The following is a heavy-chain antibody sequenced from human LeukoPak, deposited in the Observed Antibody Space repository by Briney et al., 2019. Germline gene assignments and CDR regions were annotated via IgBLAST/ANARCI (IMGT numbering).Heavy chain of an antibody. V-gene: IGHV3-66*01. CDR1: GFSVSDNY. Sequence: GGSLRLSCAASGFSVSDNYMNWVRQAPGKGLEWVSVIYDDGTTYYADSVRGRFTISRDNSKNTLYVQMNSLRADDTAVYYCAKLQAGYFDSSGYHFDYWGQGTLVTVSS. D-gene: IGHD3-22*01. J-gene: IGHJ4*02. CDR2: IYDDGTT. CDR3: AKLQAGYFDSSGYHFDY.